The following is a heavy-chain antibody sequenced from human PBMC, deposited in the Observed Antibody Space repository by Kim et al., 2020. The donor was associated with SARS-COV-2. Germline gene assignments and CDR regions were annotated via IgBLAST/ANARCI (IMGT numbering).Heavy chain of an antibody. CDR3: SRGDGSSGDD. J-gene: IGHJ4*02. CDR2: IYSGGST. Sequence: GGSLRLSCAASGFTVSTYYMNWVRQPPGKGLEWLSVIYSGGSTYYDDSAESRLIIFTDNYKNTTYLQLKNSMAGEAAAYYCSRGDGSSGDDWGRGTHVT. V-gene: IGHV3-53*03. CDR1: GFTVSTYY. D-gene: IGHD6-19*01.